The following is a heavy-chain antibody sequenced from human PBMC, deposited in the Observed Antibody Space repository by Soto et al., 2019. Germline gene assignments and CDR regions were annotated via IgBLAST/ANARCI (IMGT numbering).Heavy chain of an antibody. D-gene: IGHD5-12*01. Sequence: QVQLVQSGAEVKKPAYSVKVSCKASGDTFSGYSISWVRQAPGQGLEWMGGIIPLFGTTNSAQRFQGRVTITADKSTSTAYMELSSLKSEDTAIYYCARDLGSGYDPGDYWGQGPLGTVSS. J-gene: IGHJ4*02. CDR3: ARDLGSGYDPGDY. CDR1: GDTFSGYS. CDR2: IIPLFGTT. V-gene: IGHV1-69*14.